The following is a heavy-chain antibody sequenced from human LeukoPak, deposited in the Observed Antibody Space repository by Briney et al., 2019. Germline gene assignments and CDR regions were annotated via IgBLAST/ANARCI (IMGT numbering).Heavy chain of an antibody. D-gene: IGHD3-22*01. CDR2: ISPSADRT. CDR1: GFTFSSYA. Sequence: GGSLRLSCAASGFTFSSYAMSWVRQAPGKGLEWVSFISPSADRTSNADSVEGRFTISRDNPRNTLYLQMNSLRGEDTAVYYCAIMHGYYDGSGYWVQWGQGTLVTVSS. J-gene: IGHJ4*02. CDR3: AIMHGYYDGSGYWVQ. V-gene: IGHV3-23*01.